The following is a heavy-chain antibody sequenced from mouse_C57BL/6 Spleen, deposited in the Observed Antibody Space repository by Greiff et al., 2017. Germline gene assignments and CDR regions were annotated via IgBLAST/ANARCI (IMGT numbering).Heavy chain of an antibody. CDR3: TQQAITPDFDY. Sequence: QVQLQQSGAELVRPGASVTLSCKASGYTFTDYEMHWVKQTPVHGLEWIGAIDPETGGTAYNQKFKGQAILTADKSSSPAFMELRSLPSEDSAVFYCTQQAITPDFDYWGQGTPLTVSS. V-gene: IGHV1-15*01. D-gene: IGHD1-1*01. CDR2: IDPETGGT. CDR1: GYTFTDYE. J-gene: IGHJ2*01.